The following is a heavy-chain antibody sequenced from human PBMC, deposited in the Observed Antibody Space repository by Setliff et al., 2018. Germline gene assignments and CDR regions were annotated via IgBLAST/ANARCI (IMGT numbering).Heavy chain of an antibody. Sequence: GGSLRLSCEASGFTFTSYWMNWVRQAPGKGLEWAANIKRDGSETYYMDSVRGRFVISRDNAKNSLYLQMRSLRAEDTAVYYCAREGVGFRFYYAYMDVWGNGTTVTVSS. D-gene: IGHD3-10*01. V-gene: IGHV3-7*01. CDR3: AREGVGFRFYYAYMDV. J-gene: IGHJ6*03. CDR1: GFTFTSYW. CDR2: IKRDGSET.